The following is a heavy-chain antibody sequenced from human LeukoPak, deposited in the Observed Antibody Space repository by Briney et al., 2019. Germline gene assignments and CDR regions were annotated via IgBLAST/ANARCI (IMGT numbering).Heavy chain of an antibody. CDR3: ATHSQYYYDSSGFDY. CDR2: INHSGST. V-gene: IGHV4-34*01. J-gene: IGHJ4*02. CDR1: GGSISSYY. D-gene: IGHD3-22*01. Sequence: SETLSLTCTVSGGSISSYYWSWIRQPPGKGLEWIGEINHSGSTNYNPSLKSRVTISVDTSKNQFSLKLSSVTAADTAVYYCATHSQYYYDSSGFDYWGQGTLVTVSS.